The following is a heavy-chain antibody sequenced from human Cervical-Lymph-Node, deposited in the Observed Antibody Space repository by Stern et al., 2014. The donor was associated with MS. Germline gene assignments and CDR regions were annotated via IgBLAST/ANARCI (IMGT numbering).Heavy chain of an antibody. V-gene: IGHV5-51*01. CDR3: ARGSGRDFFDY. CDR1: GYSFPNYW. D-gene: IGHD3-3*01. CDR2: IYPGASDV. Sequence: VQLVQSGAEVKKPGEFLKISCKGSGYSFPNYWIGWVRQMPGKGLDFMGIIYPGASDVRYSPSFQGQVTISADKSISTAYLQWSSLKASDTAMYYCARGSGRDFFDYWGQGALVTVSS. J-gene: IGHJ4*02.